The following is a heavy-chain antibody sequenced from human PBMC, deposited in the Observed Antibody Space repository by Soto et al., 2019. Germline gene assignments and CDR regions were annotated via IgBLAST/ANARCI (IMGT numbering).Heavy chain of an antibody. CDR3: ARRGKRYDSNPFYGMDV. D-gene: IGHD3-22*01. Sequence: SGTLSLTCTFFCSSITSTRYYWASIRHPPGKVREWIGSIHYSGSTYYNPSLKSRVTISVDMSKNQFSLKLSSVTAADTAVYYCARRGKRYDSNPFYGMDVWGQGTTVT. J-gene: IGHJ6*02. CDR1: CSSITSTRYY. CDR2: IHYSGST. V-gene: IGHV4-39*01.